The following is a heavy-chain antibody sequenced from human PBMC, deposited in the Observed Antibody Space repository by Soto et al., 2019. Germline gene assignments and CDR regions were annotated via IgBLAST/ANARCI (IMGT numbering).Heavy chain of an antibody. V-gene: IGHV4-39*01. Sequence: QVQLQESGPGLVKPSETLSLTCSVSGGSISGSSYYWGWIRQPPGKGLEWIGSIYHSGSTYDNPSLNGRAAISVDTSKNQSSMKLSSVTTGDTAVYYCARRDIYGHQAPYWGQGTLVTVSS. D-gene: IGHD2-15*01. J-gene: IGHJ4*02. CDR1: GGSISGSSYY. CDR2: IYHSGST. CDR3: ARRDIYGHQAPY.